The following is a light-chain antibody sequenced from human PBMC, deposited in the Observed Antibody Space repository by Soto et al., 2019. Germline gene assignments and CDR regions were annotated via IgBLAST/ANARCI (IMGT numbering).Light chain of an antibody. CDR3: SSRTTSNPYV. CDR1: SSDIGAYNS. J-gene: IGLJ1*01. Sequence: QSALTQPASVSGSPGQSITISCTGTSSDIGAYNSVSWYQQHPGKAPKLMIYEVSNRPSGVSNRFSASKSGNTASLTISGHQDEDEADYYCSSRTTSNPYVFGTGTKVTVL. V-gene: IGLV2-14*01. CDR2: EVS.